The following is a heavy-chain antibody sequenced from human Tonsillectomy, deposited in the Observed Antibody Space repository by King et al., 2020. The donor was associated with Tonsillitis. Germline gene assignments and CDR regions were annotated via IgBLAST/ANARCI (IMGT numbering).Heavy chain of an antibody. CDR3: ARGRVDY. J-gene: IGHJ4*02. CDR2: INHSAST. Sequence: VQLQQWGAGLLKPSETLSITCAVYGGSFSGYYCSWIRQPPGKGLEWIGEINHSASTNYNPPLKRRVTISVATSKNQFSLKLSSVTAADTAVYYCARGRVDYWGQGTLVTVSS. V-gene: IGHV4-34*01. CDR1: GGSFSGYY.